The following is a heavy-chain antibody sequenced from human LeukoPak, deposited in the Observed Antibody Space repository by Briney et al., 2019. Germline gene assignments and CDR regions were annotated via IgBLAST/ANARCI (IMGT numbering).Heavy chain of an antibody. J-gene: IGHJ4*02. V-gene: IGHV5-51*01. CDR1: GYTYTKSW. CDR2: IYPVDSET. CDR3: ARQGCTTTSCHTIDY. Sequence: GESLKISCKGSGYTYTKSWIAWVRPMPGKGLELMGIIYPVDSETRYSPSLQGQVTISVDKSISTAYLQWSSLKASDTAMYYCARQGCTTTSCHTIDYWGQGTLVTVSS. D-gene: IGHD2-2*02.